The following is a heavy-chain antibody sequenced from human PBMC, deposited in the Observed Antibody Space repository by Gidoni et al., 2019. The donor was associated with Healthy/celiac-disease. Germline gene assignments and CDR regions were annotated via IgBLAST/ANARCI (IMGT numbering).Heavy chain of an antibody. CDR3: ARGYYYDSSGSKPSVFYFDY. CDR2: ISSSSSYI. J-gene: IGHJ4*02. CDR1: GFTFSCHS. D-gene: IGHD3-22*01. Sequence: EVQLVESGGGLVKTGGSLRLSCAASGFTFSCHSLTWVRQAPGKGLEWVSSISSSSSYIYYADSVKGRFTISRDNAKNSLYLQMNSLRAEDTAVYYCARGYYYDSSGSKPSVFYFDYWGQGTLVTVSS. V-gene: IGHV3-21*01.